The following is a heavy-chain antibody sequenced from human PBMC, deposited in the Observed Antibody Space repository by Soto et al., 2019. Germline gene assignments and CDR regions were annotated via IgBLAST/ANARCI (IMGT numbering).Heavy chain of an antibody. D-gene: IGHD1-26*01. Sequence: PGGSLRLSCAASGFTFSSYWMHWVRHAPGKGLVWVSRINPDGSATSYADSVKGRFTISRDNVKNMMYLQMNSLRAEDTAAYYCARDADSGTPGIYYGMDVWGQGTTVTVSS. V-gene: IGHV3-74*01. CDR3: ARDADSGTPGIYYGMDV. CDR2: INPDGSAT. J-gene: IGHJ6*02. CDR1: GFTFSSYW.